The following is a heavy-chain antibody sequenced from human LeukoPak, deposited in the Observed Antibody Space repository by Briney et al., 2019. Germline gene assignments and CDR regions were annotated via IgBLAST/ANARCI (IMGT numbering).Heavy chain of an antibody. CDR2: ISRRDDYT. J-gene: IGHJ4*02. CDR1: GFAFSSYA. Sequence: PGGSLRLSCAASGFAFSSYAMSWVRQPPGKGLEWVSVISRRDDYTYYADSAKGRFTIPRDNSKNTLYLQMNTLRAEDTAVYYCANDYRSGSFHDFWGQGTLVTVSS. V-gene: IGHV3-23*01. CDR3: ANDYRSGSFHDF. D-gene: IGHD3-10*01.